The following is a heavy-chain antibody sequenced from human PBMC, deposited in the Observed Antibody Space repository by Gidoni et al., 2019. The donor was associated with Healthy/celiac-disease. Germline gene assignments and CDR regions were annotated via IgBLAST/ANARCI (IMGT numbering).Heavy chain of an antibody. J-gene: IGHJ6*02. Sequence: EVQLLESGGGLVQPGGSLRLSCAASGFTLRSYAMSWVRQAPGKGLEWVSAISGSGGSTDDADSVKGRFTITRDNSKNTLYLQMNSLRAEDTAVYYCAKNLEDWARPHKYYYYYGMDVWGQGTTVTVSS. V-gene: IGHV3-23*01. CDR1: GFTLRSYA. CDR3: AKNLEDWARPHKYYYYYGMDV. D-gene: IGHD6-6*01. CDR2: ISGSGGST.